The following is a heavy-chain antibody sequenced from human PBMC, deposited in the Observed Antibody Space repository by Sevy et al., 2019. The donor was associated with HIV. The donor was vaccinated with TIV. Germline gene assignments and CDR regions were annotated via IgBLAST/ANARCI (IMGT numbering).Heavy chain of an antibody. CDR3: ARAPAWEGNYYYFDY. V-gene: IGHV1-8*01. Sequence: ASVKVSCKASGYTFTSYDINWVRQATGQGLEWIGWMNPNSGNTGFAQRFQGRVTAAKNTSMSTAYMELSSLKSEDTAVYYCARAPAWEGNYYYFDYWGRGTLVTVSS. CDR1: GYTFTSYD. J-gene: IGHJ4*02. D-gene: IGHD1-7*01. CDR2: MNPNSGNT.